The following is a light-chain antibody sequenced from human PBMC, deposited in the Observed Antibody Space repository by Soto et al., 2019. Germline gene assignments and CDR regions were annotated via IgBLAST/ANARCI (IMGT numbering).Light chain of an antibody. V-gene: IGKV1-13*02. CDR2: DAS. J-gene: IGKJ4*01. Sequence: AIQLTQSPSSLSASVGDRVTITCLASQGISSPLAWYQQKPGKAPELLIYDASTLQSGVQSRFSGSGSGTNFALSISSLQPEDLAFYYCQQFHSYPLTFGGGTKV. CDR3: QQFHSYPLT. CDR1: QGISSP.